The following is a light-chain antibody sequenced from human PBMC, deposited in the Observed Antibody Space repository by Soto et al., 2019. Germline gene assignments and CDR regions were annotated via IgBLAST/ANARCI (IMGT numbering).Light chain of an antibody. CDR1: QSLLHSNGYNY. Sequence: DIVVTQSPLSLPVTPGEPASISCRSSQSLLHSNGYNYLDWYLQKPGQSPQLLIYLGSNRASGVPDRFSGSRSGTDFTLKISRVEAEDVGLYYCMQALQAPLTFGQGTKVEI. CDR3: MQALQAPLT. V-gene: IGKV2-28*01. J-gene: IGKJ1*01. CDR2: LGS.